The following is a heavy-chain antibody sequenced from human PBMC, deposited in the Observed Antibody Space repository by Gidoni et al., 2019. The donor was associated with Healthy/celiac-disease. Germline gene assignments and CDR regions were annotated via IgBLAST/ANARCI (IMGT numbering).Heavy chain of an antibody. V-gene: IGHV3-43*01. Sequence: EVQLVESGGVVVQPGGSLRLSCAASGFTFDAYTMHWVRQAPGKGLEWVSLISWDGGSTYYADSVKGRFTISRDNSKNSLYLQMNSLRTEDTALYYCAVQIAAAGYFDYWGQGTLVTVSS. CDR3: AVQIAAAGYFDY. CDR1: GFTFDAYT. CDR2: ISWDGGST. D-gene: IGHD6-13*01. J-gene: IGHJ4*02.